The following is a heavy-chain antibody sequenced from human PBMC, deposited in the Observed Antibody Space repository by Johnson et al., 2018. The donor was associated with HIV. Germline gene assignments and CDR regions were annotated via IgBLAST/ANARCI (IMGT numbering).Heavy chain of an antibody. V-gene: IGHV3-11*04. D-gene: IGHD6-19*01. J-gene: IGHJ3*02. CDR2: ISSSGSTI. CDR1: GFTFSDYY. Sequence: QVQLVESGGGLVKPGGSLRLSCAASGFTFSDYYMSWIRQAPGKGLEWVSYISSSGSTISYAASVKGRFTISRDNATTPLYLQMNSLRAADTAVYYCSREKQWLGAGGPSDAFDIWGQGTMVTVSS. CDR3: SREKQWLGAGGPSDAFDI.